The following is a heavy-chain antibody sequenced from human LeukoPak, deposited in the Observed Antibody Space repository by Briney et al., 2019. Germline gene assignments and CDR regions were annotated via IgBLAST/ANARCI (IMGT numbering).Heavy chain of an antibody. D-gene: IGHD5-12*01. CDR2: IRYDGSNE. J-gene: IGHJ4*02. Sequence: LPEGSLRLSCATSGFTFSSNGLHWVRQAPGKGLEWVAFIRYDGSNEYYADSVKGRFTISRDNSKNTLYLQMNSLRTEDTAVYYCAKTGYSGSAYGTWYFDYWGQGTLVSVSS. V-gene: IGHV3-30*02. CDR1: GFTFSSNG. CDR3: AKTGYSGSAYGTWYFDY.